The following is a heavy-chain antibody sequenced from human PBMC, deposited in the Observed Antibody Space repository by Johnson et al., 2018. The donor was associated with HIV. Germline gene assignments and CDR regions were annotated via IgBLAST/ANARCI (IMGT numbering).Heavy chain of an antibody. V-gene: IGHV3-9*01. D-gene: IGHD6-25*01. J-gene: IGHJ3*02. CDR2: ISWNSGSI. CDR3: ARDGLHVSAFVI. CDR1: GFTFDDYA. Sequence: VQLVESGGGLVQPGRSLRLSCAASGFTFDDYAMHWVRQAPGKGLEWVSGISWNSGSIGYADSVKGRFTISRDNAKNSLYLQIKTLRVEDSAMYYCARDGLHVSAFVIWGQGTMVTVSS.